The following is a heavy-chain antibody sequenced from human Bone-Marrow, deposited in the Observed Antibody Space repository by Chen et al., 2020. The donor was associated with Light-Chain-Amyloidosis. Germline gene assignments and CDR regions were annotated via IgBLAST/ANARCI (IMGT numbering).Heavy chain of an antibody. CDR2: IYHSGRT. V-gene: IGHV4-38-2*02. J-gene: IGHJ4*02. CDR1: GYSISSGYY. D-gene: IGHD3-16*02. Sequence: QVQLQESGPGLVKLSATLSLTCTVSGYSISSGYYWGWNSLPPGKGLEWIVSIYHSGRTYYNPSLKSRVTISVDTSKNQFSLKLSSVTAADTAVYYCAHMRGSDYDYVWGSYRYAENFDYWGQGTLVTVSS. CDR3: AHMRGSDYDYVWGSYRYAENFDY.